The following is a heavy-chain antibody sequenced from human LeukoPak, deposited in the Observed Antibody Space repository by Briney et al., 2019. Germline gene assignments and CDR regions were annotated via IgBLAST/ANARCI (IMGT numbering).Heavy chain of an antibody. CDR2: INPNSGGT. CDR1: GYIFISYA. J-gene: IGHJ4*02. Sequence: GASVKVSCKASGYIFISYAIIWVRQAPGQGLEWMGWINPNSGGTNYAQKFQGRVTMTRDTSISTAYMELSRLRSDDTAVYYCARIAVAGTKALGVWGQGTLVTVSS. V-gene: IGHV1-2*02. CDR3: ARIAVAGTKALGV. D-gene: IGHD6-19*01.